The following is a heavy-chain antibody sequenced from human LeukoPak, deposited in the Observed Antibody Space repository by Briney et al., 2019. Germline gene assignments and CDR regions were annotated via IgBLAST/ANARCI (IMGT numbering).Heavy chain of an antibody. CDR1: GYTFTSYY. D-gene: IGHD2-21*01. CDR3: ARDFVRDGDY. CDR2: INPSGGST. Sequence: GDSVTVSCTASGYTFTSYYMHWVRQAPGQGLEWMGEINPSGGSTNYAQKFQGIVTMTRDTSTSTVYMELSSLRSEDTAVYYCARDFVRDGDYWGQGTLVTVSS. V-gene: IGHV1-46*01. J-gene: IGHJ4*02.